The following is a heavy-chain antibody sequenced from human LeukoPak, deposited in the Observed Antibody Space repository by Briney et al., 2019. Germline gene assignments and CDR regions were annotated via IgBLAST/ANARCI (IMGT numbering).Heavy chain of an antibody. Sequence: PGGSLRLSCAASGFTFRRYGMTWVRQAPGKGLEWLSHVSSTSITIKYADSVKGRFTISRDNAKNSVYLQMHSLRVDDTAMYYCAREWDVWGKGTTVTVSS. CDR3: AREWDV. V-gene: IGHV3-48*01. CDR2: VSSTSITI. J-gene: IGHJ6*04. CDR1: GFTFRRYG.